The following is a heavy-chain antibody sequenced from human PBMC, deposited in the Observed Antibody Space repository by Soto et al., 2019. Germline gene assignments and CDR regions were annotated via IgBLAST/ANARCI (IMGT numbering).Heavy chain of an antibody. D-gene: IGHD4-17*01. V-gene: IGHV3-21*01. CDR2: ISSSSSYI. Sequence: PGGSLRLSCAASGFTFSSYSMNWVRQAPGKGLEWVSSISSSSSYIYYADSVKGRFTIPRDNAKNSLYLQMNSLRAEDTAVYYCARDLIGYGGNFDYWGQGTLVTVSS. CDR3: ARDLIGYGGNFDY. CDR1: GFTFSSYS. J-gene: IGHJ4*02.